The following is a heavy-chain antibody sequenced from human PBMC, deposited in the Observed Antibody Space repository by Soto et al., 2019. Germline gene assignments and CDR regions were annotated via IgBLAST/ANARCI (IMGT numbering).Heavy chain of an antibody. CDR3: ARDMDCGDVCSSY. CDR1: GFTFTYYS. D-gene: IGHD2-21*02. V-gene: IGHV3-48*02. Sequence: PGGSLRLSCAASGFTFTYYSMNWVRQAPGKGLEWISYISTTSGTKYYADSVKGRFTISRDNAKNSLYLQMNSLRDEDTAVYYCARDMDCGDVCSSYWGQGTLVTVSS. J-gene: IGHJ4*02. CDR2: ISTTSGTK.